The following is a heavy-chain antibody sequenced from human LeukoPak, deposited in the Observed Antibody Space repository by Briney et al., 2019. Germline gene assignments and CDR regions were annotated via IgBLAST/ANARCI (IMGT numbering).Heavy chain of an antibody. CDR1: GFTFSSYW. CDR2: IKQDGSEK. CDR3: ASDPFPGSYFDY. V-gene: IGHV3-7*01. Sequence: GGSLRLSCAASGFTFSSYWMSWVRQAPGKGLEWVANIKQDGSEKYYVDSVKGRFTISRDNAKNSLFLQMNSLRAEDTAVYYCASDPFPGSYFDYWGQGTLVTISS. D-gene: IGHD2/OR15-2a*01. J-gene: IGHJ4*02.